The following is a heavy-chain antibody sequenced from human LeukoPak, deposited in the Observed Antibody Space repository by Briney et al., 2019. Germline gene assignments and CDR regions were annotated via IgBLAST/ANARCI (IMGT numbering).Heavy chain of an antibody. CDR1: GFTFDDYA. Sequence: GRSLRLSCAASGFTFDDYAMHWVRQAPGKGLEWVSGISWNSGSIGYADFVKGRFTISRDNAKNSLYLQMNSLRAEDTALYYCAKSDCSGGSCYAVYWGQGTLVTVSS. V-gene: IGHV3-9*01. D-gene: IGHD2-15*01. J-gene: IGHJ4*02. CDR2: ISWNSGSI. CDR3: AKSDCSGGSCYAVY.